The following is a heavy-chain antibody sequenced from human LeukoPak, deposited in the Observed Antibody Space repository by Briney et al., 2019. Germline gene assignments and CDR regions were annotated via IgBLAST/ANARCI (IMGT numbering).Heavy chain of an antibody. V-gene: IGHV4-59*01. D-gene: IGHD6-19*01. CDR1: GGSISSYY. CDR3: ARVREKYSSGWYGRFDP. Sequence: SETLSLTCTVSGGSISSYYWSWIRQPPGKGLEWIGYIYYSGSTNYNPSLKSRVTISVDTSKNQFSLKLSSVTAADTAVYYCARVREKYSSGWYGRFDPWGQGTLVTVSS. CDR2: IYYSGST. J-gene: IGHJ5*02.